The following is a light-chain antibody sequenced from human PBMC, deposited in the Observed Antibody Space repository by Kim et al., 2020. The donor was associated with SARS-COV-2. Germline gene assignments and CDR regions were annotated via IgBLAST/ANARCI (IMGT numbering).Light chain of an antibody. V-gene: IGKV3-20*01. Sequence: LSPGEKATNACRAGQSVSTYLAWYQQKPGQSPRLLIYGAFNRAPGIPDRFSGSESGTDFTLTISGLEPEDFAVYYCQQYHTSPYNFGPGTKLEI. CDR2: GAF. CDR1: QSVSTY. CDR3: QQYHTSPYN. J-gene: IGKJ2*01.